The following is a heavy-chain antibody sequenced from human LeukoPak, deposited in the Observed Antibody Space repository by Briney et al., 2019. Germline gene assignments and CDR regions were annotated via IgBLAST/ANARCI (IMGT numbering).Heavy chain of an antibody. CDR2: IIPILGIA. CDR3: ARAVAGTAVDY. V-gene: IGHV1-69*04. Sequence: ASVKVSCEASGGTFSSYAISWVRQAPGQGLEWMGRIIPILGIANYAQKFQGRVTITADKSTSTAYMELSSLRSEDTAVYYCARAVAGTAVDYWGQGTLVTVSS. J-gene: IGHJ4*02. CDR1: GGTFSSYA. D-gene: IGHD6-19*01.